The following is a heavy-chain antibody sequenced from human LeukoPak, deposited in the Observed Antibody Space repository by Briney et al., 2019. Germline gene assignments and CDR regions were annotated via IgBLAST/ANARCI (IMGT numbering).Heavy chain of an antibody. V-gene: IGHV4-59*08. CDR3: ARHVPTYYDILTGTYGMDV. Sequence: PSETLSLTCTVSGGSISSYYWSWIRQPPGKGLEWIGYIYYSGSTNYNPSLKSRVTISVDTSKNQFSLKLSSVTAADTAVYYCARHVPTYYDILTGTYGMDVWGQGTTVTVSS. D-gene: IGHD3-9*01. J-gene: IGHJ6*02. CDR1: GGSISSYY. CDR2: IYYSGST.